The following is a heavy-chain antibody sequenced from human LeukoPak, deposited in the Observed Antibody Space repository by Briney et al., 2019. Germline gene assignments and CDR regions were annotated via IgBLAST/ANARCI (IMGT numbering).Heavy chain of an antibody. CDR3: AKNGGYSYGLYYFDY. CDR2: ISGSGGST. D-gene: IGHD5-18*01. Sequence: GGSLRLSCAASGFTFSSYGMSWVCQAPGKGLEWVSTISGSGGSTYYADSVKGRFTISRDNSKNTVYLQMDSLRAEDSAVYYCAKNGGYSYGLYYFDYWGQGTLVTVSS. J-gene: IGHJ4*02. V-gene: IGHV3-23*01. CDR1: GFTFSSYG.